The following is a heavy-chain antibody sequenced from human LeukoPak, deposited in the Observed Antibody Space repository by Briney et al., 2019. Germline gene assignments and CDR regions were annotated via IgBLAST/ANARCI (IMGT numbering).Heavy chain of an antibody. CDR2: INPSGGNT. Sequence: VASVKVSCKTSGYTFTSYYIHWVRQAPGQGLEWMGIINPSGGNTNYAQKFQGRVVMTRDTSASAVYMDLSSLTSEDTAVYYCAGWGNDRGWPRFDYWGQGTLVTVSS. V-gene: IGHV1-46*01. D-gene: IGHD6-19*01. CDR3: AGWGNDRGWPRFDY. J-gene: IGHJ4*02. CDR1: GYTFTSYY.